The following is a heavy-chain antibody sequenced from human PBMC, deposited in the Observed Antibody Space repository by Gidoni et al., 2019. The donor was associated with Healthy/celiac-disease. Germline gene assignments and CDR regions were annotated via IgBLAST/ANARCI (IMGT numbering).Heavy chain of an antibody. Sequence: QVQLVESGGGVVQPGWSLRLSCAASGFNFSSYGMHWVRQAPGKGLEWVAVIWYDGSNKYYADSVKGRFTISRDNSKNTLYLQMNSLRAEDTAVYYCARDSGPEDGYDSRYLDYWGQGTLVTVSS. D-gene: IGHD3-22*01. CDR2: IWYDGSNK. V-gene: IGHV3-33*01. CDR1: GFNFSSYG. CDR3: ARDSGPEDGYDSRYLDY. J-gene: IGHJ4*02.